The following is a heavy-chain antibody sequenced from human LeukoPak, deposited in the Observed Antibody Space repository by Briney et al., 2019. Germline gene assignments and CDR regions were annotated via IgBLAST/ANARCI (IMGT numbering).Heavy chain of an antibody. D-gene: IGHD4-23*01. CDR1: GGSISSYY. Sequence: SETLSLTCTVSGGSISSYYWSWIRQPPGKGLEWIGYIYYSGSTNYNPSLKSRVTISVDTSKNQFSLKLSSVTAADTAVYYCARARNYGGTSGSWFDPCGQATLVTVSS. J-gene: IGHJ5*02. CDR3: ARARNYGGTSGSWFDP. CDR2: IYYSGST. V-gene: IGHV4-59*01.